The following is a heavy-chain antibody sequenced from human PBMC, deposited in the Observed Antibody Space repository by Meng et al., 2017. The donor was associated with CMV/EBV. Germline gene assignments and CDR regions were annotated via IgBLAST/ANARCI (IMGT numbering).Heavy chain of an antibody. CDR1: GCTCSSYA. Sequence: VGSGGGVREPGRSSGCFCAASGCTCSSYAMHWVRQAPGKGLEWVAVISYDGSNKYYADSVKGRFTISRDNSKNTLYLQMNSLRAEDTAVYYCARGDYFDYWGQRTLVTVSS. CDR3: ARGDYFDY. J-gene: IGHJ4*02. V-gene: IGHV3-30-3*01. CDR2: ISYDGSNK.